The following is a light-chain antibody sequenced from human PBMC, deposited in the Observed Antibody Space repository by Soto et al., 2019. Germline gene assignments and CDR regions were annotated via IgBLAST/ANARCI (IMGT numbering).Light chain of an antibody. V-gene: IGLV3-21*04. Sequence: SYVLTQPPSVSVAPGKTARITCGGNNIGSKSVHWYQQKPGQAPVLVIYYDSDRPSGIPERFSGSNSANTATLTISRVEAGDEADYYCQVWDSSSDLHVVFGGGTKLTVL. CDR3: QVWDSSSDLHVV. CDR2: YDS. J-gene: IGLJ2*01. CDR1: NIGSKS.